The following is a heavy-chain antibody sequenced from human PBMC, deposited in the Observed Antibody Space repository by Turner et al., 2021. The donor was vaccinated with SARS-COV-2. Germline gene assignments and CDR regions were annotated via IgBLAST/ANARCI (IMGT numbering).Heavy chain of an antibody. V-gene: IGHV1-69*04. Sequence: QVQLVQSGAEVKKPGSSVKVSCKASGGTFSSYAISWVRQAPGQGLEWMGRIIPILGIANYAQKFQGRVTITADKSTSTAYMELSSLGSEDTAVYYCARVAFYYDSSGYYLDYWGQGTLVTVSS. J-gene: IGHJ4*02. CDR3: ARVAFYYDSSGYYLDY. CDR1: GGTFSSYA. D-gene: IGHD3-22*01. CDR2: IIPILGIA.